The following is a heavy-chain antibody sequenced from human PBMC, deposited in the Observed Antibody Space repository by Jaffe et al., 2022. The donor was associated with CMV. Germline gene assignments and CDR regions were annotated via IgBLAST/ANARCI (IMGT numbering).Heavy chain of an antibody. CDR3: VRYVRESANYYHDF. CDR2: IFASGDYT. Sequence: VQLLESGGGLVQPGGSLRVSCAVSGFSFSAYAMSWVRQAPGRGLEWVSTIFASGDYTNYAASVRGRFTISKDISKNTLFLQMDSLRVEDTAVYYCVRYVRESANYYHDFWGQGTLVSVSS. J-gene: IGHJ4*02. D-gene: IGHD4-4*01. V-gene: IGHV3-23*01. CDR1: GFSFSAYA.